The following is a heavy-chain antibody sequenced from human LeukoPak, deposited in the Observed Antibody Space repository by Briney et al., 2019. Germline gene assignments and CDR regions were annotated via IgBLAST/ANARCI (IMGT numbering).Heavy chain of an antibody. V-gene: IGHV4-61*01. CDR2: IFNSGST. CDR1: GGFISSGSYY. CDR3: AKIVGLPATMAYFGY. J-gene: IGHJ4*02. D-gene: IGHD2-2*01. Sequence: PSQTLSLNCTVSGGFISSGSYYWRWIRQPPGKGLELIAYIFNSGSTNYNPSLKSRVTMSVDRSKSQFSLRLNSVTAADTAVYYCAKIVGLPATMAYFGYWGQGILITVSS.